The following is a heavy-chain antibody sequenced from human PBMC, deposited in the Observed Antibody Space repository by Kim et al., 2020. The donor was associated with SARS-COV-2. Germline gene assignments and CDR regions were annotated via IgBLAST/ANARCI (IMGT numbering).Heavy chain of an antibody. CDR1: GDSIRNYY. CDR2: VHPTGRT. D-gene: IGHD3-10*01. CDR3: ARHENSGTYPLDT. V-gene: IGHV4-59*08. J-gene: IGHJ5*02. Sequence: SENLSLTCFVSGDSIRNYYWSWIRQPPGKRLEWIAWVHPTGRTMYNPSLKSRVTISLDTSQNLFSLTLRSVTAADTAVYYCARHENSGTYPLDTWGQGTLLTVSS.